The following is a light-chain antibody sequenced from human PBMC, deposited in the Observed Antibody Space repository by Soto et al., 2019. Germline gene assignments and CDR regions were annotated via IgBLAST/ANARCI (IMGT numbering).Light chain of an antibody. J-gene: IGKJ1*01. V-gene: IGKV1-5*03. CDR2: KAS. CDR1: QSISSW. Sequence: DIQMTQSPSTLSASVGARVTISCRASQSISSWLAWYQQKPGKAPNLLIYKASSFESGVPSRFSGSGSGTEFTLAISSLQPYYFATDFCQQYNSHSWTFGQGTEVEIK. CDR3: QQYNSHSWT.